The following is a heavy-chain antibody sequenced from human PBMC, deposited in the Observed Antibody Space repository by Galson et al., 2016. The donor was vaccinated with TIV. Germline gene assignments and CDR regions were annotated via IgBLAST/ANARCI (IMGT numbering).Heavy chain of an antibody. CDR3: ARGEFSYYEIMTHLDF. CDR1: GYTFTSYD. J-gene: IGHJ4*02. CDR2: VNPNGGGT. Sequence: SVKVSCKASGYTFTSYDIHWVRQATGQGLEWMGRVNPNGGGTNYAQKFQGRVTMTRYTSISTAYMELSRLTSDDTGVYYCARGEFSYYEIMTHLDFWGQGTLVTVSS. V-gene: IGHV1-2*05. D-gene: IGHD3-9*01.